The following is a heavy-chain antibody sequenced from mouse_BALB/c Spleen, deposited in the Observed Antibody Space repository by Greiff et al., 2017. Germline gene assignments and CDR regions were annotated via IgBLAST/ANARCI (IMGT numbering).Heavy chain of an antibody. CDR3: ARIAGGYDGGLDY. CDR2: IWWNDDK. CDR1: GFSLSTSCMS. D-gene: IGHD2-14*01. V-gene: IGHV8-8*01. Sequence: QVTLKESGPGILQPSQTLSLTCSFSGFSLSTSCMSVGWIRQPSGQGLEWLAHIWWNDDKYYNPALKSRLTISKDTSNNQVFLKSASVFTADTATYYCARIAGGYDGGLDYWGQGTTLTVSS. J-gene: IGHJ2*01.